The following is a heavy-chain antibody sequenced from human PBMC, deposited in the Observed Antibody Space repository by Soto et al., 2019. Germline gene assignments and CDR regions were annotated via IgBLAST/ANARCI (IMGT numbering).Heavy chain of an antibody. CDR3: ARGWYGSYYYFDY. D-gene: IGHD1-26*01. CDR1: GGSISSSNW. V-gene: IGHV4-4*02. Sequence: PSETLSLTCAVSGGSISSSNWWSWVRQPPGKGLEWIGEIYHSGSTNYNPSLKSRVTISVDKSKNQFSLKLSSVTAADTAVYYCARGWYGSYYYFDYWGQGTLVTVSS. CDR2: IYHSGST. J-gene: IGHJ4*02.